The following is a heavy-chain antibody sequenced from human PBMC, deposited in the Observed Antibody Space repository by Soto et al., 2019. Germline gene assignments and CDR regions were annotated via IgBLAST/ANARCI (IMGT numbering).Heavy chain of an antibody. J-gene: IGHJ5*02. CDR1: GFAFSSYG. D-gene: IGHD6-13*01. CDR2: IWYDGSNK. Sequence: GGSLRLSCAASGFAFSSYGMHWVRQAPGKGLEWVAVIWYDGSNKYYADSVKGRFTISRDNSKNTLYLQMNSLRADDTAVFYCAKGQYSSSSGWFDPWGQGTLVTVSS. CDR3: AKGQYSSSSGWFDP. V-gene: IGHV3-33*06.